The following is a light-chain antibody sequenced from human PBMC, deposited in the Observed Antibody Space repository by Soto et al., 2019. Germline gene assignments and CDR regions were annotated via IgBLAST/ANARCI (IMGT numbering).Light chain of an antibody. J-gene: IGKJ2*02. CDR2: GAS. V-gene: IGKV1-6*01. Sequence: AIQVTQSPSSLSASVGDRVTITCRASQGYRRDLGWYQQKPGKAPKLLIYGASDLHGEVPSRFSGSRSGTDFTLTISSLQAEDFATYYCLQDHNYQWTFGQGTKLDLK. CDR3: LQDHNYQWT. CDR1: QGYRRD.